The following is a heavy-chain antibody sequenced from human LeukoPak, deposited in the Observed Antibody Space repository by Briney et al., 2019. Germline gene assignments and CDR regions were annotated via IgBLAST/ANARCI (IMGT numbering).Heavy chain of an antibody. V-gene: IGHV4-34*01. Sequence: SETLSLTCSVYGGSFSGYCWSWIRQPPGKGLEWIGEINHSGSTNYNPSLKTRVTISLDRSKDQFSPKLTSVTAADTAVYYCTRGKPETVFDSWGRGTLVTVSS. CDR2: INHSGST. CDR1: GGSFSGYC. J-gene: IGHJ4*01. CDR3: TRGKPETVFDS.